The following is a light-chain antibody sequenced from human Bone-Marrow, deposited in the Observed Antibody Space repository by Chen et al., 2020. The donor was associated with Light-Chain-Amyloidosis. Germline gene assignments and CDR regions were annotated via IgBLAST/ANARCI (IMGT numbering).Light chain of an antibody. J-gene: IGKJ5*01. CDR2: DAS. V-gene: IGKV3-11*01. CDR3: QQRNQWPIT. CDR1: QNIITN. Sequence: EIVLTQSPATLSLSPGEGATLSCRASQNIITNLAWYQQKPGQAPRLLIYDASNRATGIPARLSGSGSGTDFTLTISSLEPEDFAVYYCQQRNQWPITLGQGTRLEIK.